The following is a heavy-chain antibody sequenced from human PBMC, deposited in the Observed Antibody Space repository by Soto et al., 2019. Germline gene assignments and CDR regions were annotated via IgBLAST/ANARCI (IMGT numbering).Heavy chain of an antibody. CDR1: GFTFGDYA. Sequence: PGGSLRLSCTASGFTFGDYAMSWVRQAPGKGLEWVGFIRSKAYGGTTEYAASVKGRFTISRDDSKSIAYLQMNSLKTEDTAVYYCTMGPESGYYNGAYYYYYGMDVWGQGTTVTVSS. CDR2: IRSKAYGGTT. CDR3: TMGPESGYYNGAYYYYYGMDV. J-gene: IGHJ6*02. D-gene: IGHD3-3*01. V-gene: IGHV3-49*04.